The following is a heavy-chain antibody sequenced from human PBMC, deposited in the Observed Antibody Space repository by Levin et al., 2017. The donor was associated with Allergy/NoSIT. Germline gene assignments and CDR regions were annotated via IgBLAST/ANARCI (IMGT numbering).Heavy chain of an antibody. CDR2: ISSSSSTI. D-gene: IGHD4-17*01. CDR3: ARDGPDYGDNNWFDP. V-gene: IGHV3-48*01. Sequence: GGSLRLSCAASGFTFSSYSMNWVRQAPGKGLEWVSYISSSSSTIYYADSVKGRFTISRDNAKNSLYLQMNSLRAEDTAVYYCARDGPDYGDNNWFDPWGQGTLVTVSS. CDR1: GFTFSSYS. J-gene: IGHJ5*02.